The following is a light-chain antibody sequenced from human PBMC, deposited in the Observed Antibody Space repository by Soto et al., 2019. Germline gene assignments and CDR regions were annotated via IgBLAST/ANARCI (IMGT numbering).Light chain of an antibody. CDR3: QHRSNWPPIT. J-gene: IGKJ5*01. V-gene: IGKV3-11*01. Sequence: ELVMTQSPATLSVSPGESAPLSCRASQSVSSNLAWYQQKPAQAPRLLIHDASNRATGIPATFSGSGSGTDFTLTISSLRPEDFAVYYCQHRSNWPPITFGQGTRVEIK. CDR2: DAS. CDR1: QSVSSN.